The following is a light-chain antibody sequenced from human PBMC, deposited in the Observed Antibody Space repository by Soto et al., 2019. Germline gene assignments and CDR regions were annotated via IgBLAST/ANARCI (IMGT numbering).Light chain of an antibody. J-gene: IGKJ1*01. V-gene: IGKV1-5*01. CDR1: QSITSW. CDR2: DAS. Sequence: DTQITQSPSTLSASVGDRVTITCRDSQSITSWLAWYQQKPGKAPNLLIYDASSLQSGVPSRFSGSGAGTEFTRPISSLQPDDFETDYCQHYNSYSEAFGQGTKVDIK. CDR3: QHYNSYSEA.